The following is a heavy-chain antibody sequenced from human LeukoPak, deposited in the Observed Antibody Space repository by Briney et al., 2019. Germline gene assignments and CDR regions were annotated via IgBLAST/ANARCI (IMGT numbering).Heavy chain of an antibody. CDR1: EFTISSNY. CDR3: AREGEMGGALDY. J-gene: IGHJ4*02. CDR2: IYSGGST. D-gene: IGHD5-24*01. Sequence: GGSLRLSCAASEFTISSNYMTWVRQAPGKGLEWVSIIYSGGSTYYADSVKGRFAISRDNSKNTLYLQMNSLRAEDTAAYYCAREGEMGGALDYWGQGTLVTVSS. V-gene: IGHV3-53*01.